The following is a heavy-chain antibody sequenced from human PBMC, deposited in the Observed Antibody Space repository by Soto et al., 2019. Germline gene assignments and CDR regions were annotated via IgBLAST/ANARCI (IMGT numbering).Heavy chain of an antibody. CDR1: GCYFKNFI. CDR3: ARVGSCLSAICIYSGMAV. J-gene: IGHJ6*02. CDR2: VIPIFGTP. Sequence: VQLVQSGAEVMKPGASVKVSCEASGCYFKNFIIAWVRQAPGHGLVWMGGVIPIFGTPNYVQKFQDRVTITADEATRTTYMERRSLRSEDTAVYCCARVGSCLSAICIYSGMAVWGQGTTVIASS. D-gene: IGHD1-26*01. V-gene: IGHV1-69*01.